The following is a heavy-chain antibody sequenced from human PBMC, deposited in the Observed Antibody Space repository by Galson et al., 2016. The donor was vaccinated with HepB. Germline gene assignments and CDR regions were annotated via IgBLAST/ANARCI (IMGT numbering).Heavy chain of an antibody. J-gene: IGHJ1*01. Sequence: SLRLSCAASGFSFSSYAMSWARQAPGKGLEWVSTITGSGGTTYYADSVKGRFTISRDNSKNTLYLQMNSLRAEDTAIYYCAKVGTTVLTPGKYRLEYFQLWGQGTLVNVSS. CDR3: AKVGTTVLTPGKYRLEYFQL. CDR2: ITGSGGTT. CDR1: GFSFSSYA. V-gene: IGHV3-23*01. D-gene: IGHD4-23*01.